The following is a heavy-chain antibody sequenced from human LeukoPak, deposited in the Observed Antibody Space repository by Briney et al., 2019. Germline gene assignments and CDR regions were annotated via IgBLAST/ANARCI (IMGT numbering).Heavy chain of an antibody. CDR3: ARESSNWFDP. D-gene: IGHD3-10*01. V-gene: IGHV4-59*02. CDR1: GASVSSHY. CDR2: IYYSGST. Sequence: KASETLSPTCTVSGASVSSHYWSWIRQPPGKGLEWIGYIYYSGSTNSNPSLKSRVTISIDTSKNQFPLKLSSVTAADTAVYYCARESSNWFDPWGQGTLVTVSS. J-gene: IGHJ5*02.